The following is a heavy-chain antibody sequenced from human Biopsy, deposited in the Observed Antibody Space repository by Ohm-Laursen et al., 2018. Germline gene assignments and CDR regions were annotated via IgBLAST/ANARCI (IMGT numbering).Heavy chain of an antibody. CDR1: GDSISSYY. J-gene: IGHJ2*01. CDR3: ARDRGYYSDRTVPGYFDL. D-gene: IGHD3-22*01. Sequence: TLSLTWAVSGDSISSYYWSWIRQPPGKGLQWIGYVYYTGSTDYNPSLQSRVTISVDTSKNHFSLRLRSVIPADTAIYYCARDRGYYSDRTVPGYFDLWGRGTLVTVCS. CDR2: VYYTGST. V-gene: IGHV4-59*01.